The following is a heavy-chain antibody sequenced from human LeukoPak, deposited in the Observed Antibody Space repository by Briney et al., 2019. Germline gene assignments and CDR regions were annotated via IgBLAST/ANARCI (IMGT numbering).Heavy chain of an antibody. CDR3: AGYYDILTGEDAFDI. J-gene: IGHJ3*02. Sequence: GGSLRLSCAASGFTFSSYSMNWVRQAPGKGLEWVSSISSSSSYIYYADSVKGRFTISRDNAKNSLYLQMNSLRAEDTAVYYCAGYYDILTGEDAFDIWGQGTMVTVSS. D-gene: IGHD3-9*01. V-gene: IGHV3-21*01. CDR1: GFTFSSYS. CDR2: ISSSSSYI.